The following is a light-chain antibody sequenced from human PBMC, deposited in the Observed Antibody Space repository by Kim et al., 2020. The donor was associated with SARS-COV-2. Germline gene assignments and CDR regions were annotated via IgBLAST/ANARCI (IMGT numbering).Light chain of an antibody. Sequence: ALAHTVRITCQWDVLRSDYTIWYQQQQGQAPVLVIFFKNNRPSAIPNRFSCSSSRNTASLTITGAQAEDEADYYCNSRDSSGNHVVFGGGTQLTVL. CDR2: FKN. V-gene: IGLV3-19*01. J-gene: IGLJ2*01. CDR3: NSRDSSGNHVV. CDR1: VLRSDY.